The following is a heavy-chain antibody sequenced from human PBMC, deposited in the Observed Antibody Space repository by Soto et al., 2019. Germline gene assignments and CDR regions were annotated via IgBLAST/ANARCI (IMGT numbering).Heavy chain of an antibody. D-gene: IGHD4-17*01. Sequence: DVQLVESGGDLVQPGGSLRLSCAASGFTFGNYWMAWVRQAPGKGLKWVANIRGDGSREYYLDSVRGRFSVSRDNAQESLYLQMTGLRVEDTAVYYCARDVNYGDGTAYYDVFDIWGQGTVVTVSS. V-gene: IGHV3-7*05. CDR1: GFTFGNYW. CDR2: IRGDGSRE. J-gene: IGHJ3*02. CDR3: ARDVNYGDGTAYYDVFDI.